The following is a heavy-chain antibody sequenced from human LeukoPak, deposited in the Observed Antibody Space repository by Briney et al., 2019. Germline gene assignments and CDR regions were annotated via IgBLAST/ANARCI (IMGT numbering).Heavy chain of an antibody. Sequence: ASVKVSCKASGYTFTSYYMHWVRQAPGQGLEWMGIINPSGGSTSYAQKFQGRVTMTRDTSTSTVYMELSSLRSEDTAVYYCARVPSRGYCSGGSCYENWFDPWGQGTLVTVSS. CDR1: GYTFTSYY. J-gene: IGHJ5*02. D-gene: IGHD2-15*01. V-gene: IGHV1-46*01. CDR2: INPSGGST. CDR3: ARVPSRGYCSGGSCYENWFDP.